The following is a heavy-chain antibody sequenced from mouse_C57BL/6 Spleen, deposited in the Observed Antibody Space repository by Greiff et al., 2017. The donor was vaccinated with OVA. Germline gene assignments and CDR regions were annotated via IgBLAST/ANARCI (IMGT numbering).Heavy chain of an antibody. Sequence: EVKLVESGPELVKPGASVKISCKASGYSFTDYNMNWVKQSNGKSLEWIGVINPNYGTTSYNQKFKGKATLTVDQSSSTAYMQLNSLTSEDSAVYYCARNRGILTGTAGFDYWGQGTTLTVSS. CDR3: ARNRGILTGTAGFDY. V-gene: IGHV1-39*01. CDR2: INPNYGTT. J-gene: IGHJ2*01. CDR1: GYSFTDYN. D-gene: IGHD4-1*01.